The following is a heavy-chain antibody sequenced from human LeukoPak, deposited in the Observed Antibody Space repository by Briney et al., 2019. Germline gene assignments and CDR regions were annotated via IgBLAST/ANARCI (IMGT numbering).Heavy chain of an antibody. J-gene: IGHJ4*02. Sequence: GGSLRLSCAASGFTFSSYVMSWVRQAPGKGLEWVSSISGSVGRTYYADSVKGRFSISRDNSKNTVHLQMNSLRVEDTAVYYCAKAVTPHGSGISGWAYWGQGTLVTVSS. CDR2: ISGSVGRT. V-gene: IGHV3-23*01. CDR3: AKAVTPHGSGISGWAY. CDR1: GFTFSSYV. D-gene: IGHD3-10*01.